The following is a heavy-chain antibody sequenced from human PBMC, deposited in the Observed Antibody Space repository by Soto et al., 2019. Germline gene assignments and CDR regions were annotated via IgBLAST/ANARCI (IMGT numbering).Heavy chain of an antibody. CDR2: INHSGST. Sequence: SETLSLTCAVYGGSFSGYYWSWIRQPPGKGLEWIGEINHSGSTNYNPSLKSRVTMSADTSKGQFSLKLSSVTAADTAVYYCASTFEGDAFDIWGQGTMVTVSS. V-gene: IGHV4-34*01. CDR1: GGSFSGYY. CDR3: ASTFEGDAFDI. J-gene: IGHJ3*02.